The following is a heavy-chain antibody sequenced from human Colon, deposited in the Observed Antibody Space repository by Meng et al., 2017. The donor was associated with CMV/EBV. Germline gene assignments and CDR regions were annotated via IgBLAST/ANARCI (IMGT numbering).Heavy chain of an antibody. V-gene: IGHV4-39*01. CDR3: ARHEIVLMVYAIDY. D-gene: IGHD2-8*01. Sequence: GSLRLSCTVSGGSISSSSYYWGWIRQPPGKGLEWIGSIYYSGSTYYNPSLKSRVTISVDTSKNQFSLKLSSVTAADTAVYYCARHEIVLMVYAIDYWGQGTLVTVS. CDR2: IYYSGST. J-gene: IGHJ4*02. CDR1: GGSISSSSYY.